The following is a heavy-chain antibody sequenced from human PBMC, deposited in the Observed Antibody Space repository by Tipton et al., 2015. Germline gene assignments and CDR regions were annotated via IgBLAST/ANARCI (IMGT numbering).Heavy chain of an antibody. J-gene: IGHJ5*01. D-gene: IGHD6-25*01. V-gene: IGHV1-2*02. CDR1: GYIFTTHY. Sequence: QVQLVQSRAEVMEPGTSLKVSCTASGYIFTTHYFHWVRQAPGQGLEWMGWINPTSGDTVYAQNFLGRVTLTRDTSTSTVYMELTSLTSDDTAIYYCARGGGRSWFDYWGQGTLVSVSS. CDR2: INPTSGDT. CDR3: ARGGGRSWFDY.